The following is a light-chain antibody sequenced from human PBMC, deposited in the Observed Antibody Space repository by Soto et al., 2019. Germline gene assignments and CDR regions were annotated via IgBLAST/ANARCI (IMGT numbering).Light chain of an antibody. Sequence: QSALTQPASVSGSPGQSITISCTGTSYDIGGYKYVSWYQHHPGNAPKLILYDVSNRPSGISHRFSGSKSGNTAYLTISGLKAEDGVDYYCNSYAGGNKTEGVFGGGTTLTVL. CDR2: DVS. J-gene: IGLJ2*01. CDR3: NSYAGGNKTEGV. CDR1: SYDIGGYKY. V-gene: IGLV2-14*03.